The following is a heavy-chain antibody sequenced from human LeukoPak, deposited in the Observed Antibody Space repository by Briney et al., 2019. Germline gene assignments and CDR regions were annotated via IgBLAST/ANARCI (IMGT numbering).Heavy chain of an antibody. CDR2: IWYDGSNK. D-gene: IGHD2-8*01. V-gene: IGHV3-33*01. CDR1: GFTFSNYD. Sequence: GGSLRLSCAVSGFTFSNYDMHWVRQAPGKWLEWEAVIWYDGSNKYYADSVKGRFTISRDNSKNTLYLQMNTLRAEDTAVYYCARDPGGVVYFDYWGQGTLVTVSS. CDR3: ARDPGGVVYFDY. J-gene: IGHJ4*02.